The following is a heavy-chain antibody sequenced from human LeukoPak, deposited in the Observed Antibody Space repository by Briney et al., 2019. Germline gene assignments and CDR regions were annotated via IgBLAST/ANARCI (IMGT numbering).Heavy chain of an antibody. V-gene: IGHV3-66*02. J-gene: IGHJ4*02. CDR3: AKRSRGDYDY. Sequence: GGSLRLSCAASGFTVFSDNMSWVRQSPGKGLEWVSVVYSGDDGTNYAESVRGRFTISRDNSKNTVYLQMNSLRVEDTGVYYCAKRSRGDYDYWGQGTLVTVSS. CDR1: GFTVFSDN. D-gene: IGHD5-12*01. CDR2: VYSGDDGT.